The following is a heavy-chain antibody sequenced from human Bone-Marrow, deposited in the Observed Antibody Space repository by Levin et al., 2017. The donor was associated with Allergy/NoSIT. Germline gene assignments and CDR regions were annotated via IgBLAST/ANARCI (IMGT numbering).Heavy chain of an antibody. V-gene: IGHV3-7*01. CDR1: GFTFSYYW. Sequence: SCAASGFTFSYYWMTWVRQAPGKGLEWVANIKQDGSEKYYVDSVKGRFTISRDNAKKSLFLQMNSLRVEDTDVYYCARDPVAAAGTGGGSDGMDVWGQGTAVTVSS. J-gene: IGHJ6*02. CDR3: ARDPVAAAGTGGGSDGMDV. D-gene: IGHD6-13*01. CDR2: IKQDGSEK.